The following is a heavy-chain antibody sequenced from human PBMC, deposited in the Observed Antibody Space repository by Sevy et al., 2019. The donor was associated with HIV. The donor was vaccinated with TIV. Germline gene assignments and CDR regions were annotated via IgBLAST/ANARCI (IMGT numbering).Heavy chain of an antibody. J-gene: IGHJ4*02. CDR1: GFTFSSYS. V-gene: IGHV3-21*01. Sequence: GGSLRLSCAASGFTFSSYSMNWVRQAPGKGLEWVSCCSSSSSYIYYADSVKGRFTISRDNAKNTLYLQMNSLRAEDTAVYYCARDCARWATVVTQDFDYWGQGTLVTVSS. CDR3: ARDCARWATVVTQDFDY. D-gene: IGHD4-17*01. CDR2: CSSSSSYI.